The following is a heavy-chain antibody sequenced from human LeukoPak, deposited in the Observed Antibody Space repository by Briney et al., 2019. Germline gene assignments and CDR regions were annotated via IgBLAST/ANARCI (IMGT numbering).Heavy chain of an antibody. CDR1: GGTFSSYA. V-gene: IGHV1-69*05. D-gene: IGHD6-13*01. Sequence: GASVKVSCKASGGTFSSYAISWVRQAPGQGLEWMGGIIPIFGTANYAQKFQGRVTITTDESTSTAYMELSSLRSEDTAVYYCAWAPYSSSWYSGMGNWFDPWGQGPLVTVSS. J-gene: IGHJ5*02. CDR3: AWAPYSSSWYSGMGNWFDP. CDR2: IIPIFGTA.